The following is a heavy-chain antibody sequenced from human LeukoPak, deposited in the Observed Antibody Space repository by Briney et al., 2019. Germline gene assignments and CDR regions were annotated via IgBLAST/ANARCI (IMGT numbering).Heavy chain of an antibody. V-gene: IGHV1-24*01. D-gene: IGHD3-22*01. Sequence: ASVKVSCKVSGNTLTELSMHWVRQTPGRGLEWMGGFDPEVGEDGGTIYAQIFQGRVTMTEDTSTDTAYMELSSLGSEDTGVYYCTTGHYYDSSGYPYNFDYWGQGTLVTVSS. CDR1: GNTLTELS. CDR3: TTGHYYDSSGYPYNFDY. J-gene: IGHJ4*02. CDR2: FDPEVGEDGGT.